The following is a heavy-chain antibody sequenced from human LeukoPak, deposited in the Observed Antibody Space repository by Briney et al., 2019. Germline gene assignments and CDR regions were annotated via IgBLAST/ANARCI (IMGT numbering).Heavy chain of an antibody. V-gene: IGHV3-7*01. CDR2: IKQDGSEK. CDR3: ARDPGYDYVWGSDY. J-gene: IGHJ4*02. CDR1: GFTFSSYW. Sequence: PGGSLRLSCAASGFTFSSYWMSWVRQAPGKGLEWVANIKQDGSEKYYVDSVKGRFTISRDNAKNSLYLQMNSLRAEDTAVYYCARDPGYDYVWGSDYWGQGTLVTVSS. D-gene: IGHD3-16*01.